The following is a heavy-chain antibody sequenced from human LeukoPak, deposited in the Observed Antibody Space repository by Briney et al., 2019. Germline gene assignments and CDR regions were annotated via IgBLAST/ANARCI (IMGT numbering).Heavy chain of an antibody. V-gene: IGHV3-48*03. CDR3: ARDYGDRLCDY. CDR2: ISSSGDTI. CDR1: GFTFSSYE. J-gene: IGHJ4*02. Sequence: GGSLRLSCVASGFTFSSYEMNWVRQAPGKGLEWVSYISSSGDTIYYADSVKGRFTISRDNAKKSLYLQMNSLRAEDTAVYYCARDYGDRLCDYWGQGTLVTVSS. D-gene: IGHD4-17*01.